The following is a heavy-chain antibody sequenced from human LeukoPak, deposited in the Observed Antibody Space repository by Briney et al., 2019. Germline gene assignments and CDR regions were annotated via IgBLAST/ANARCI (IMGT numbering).Heavy chain of an antibody. Sequence: GGSLRLSCAASGFAVSGEYMSWVRQAPGKGLDWVSIIHRDDRTYYADSAKGRFTISRDISKNTLYLQMNALRAEDTAVYYCATRIFWGQGTLVTVSS. J-gene: IGHJ4*02. CDR2: IHRDDRT. V-gene: IGHV3-53*01. CDR3: ATRIF. CDR1: GFAVSGEY.